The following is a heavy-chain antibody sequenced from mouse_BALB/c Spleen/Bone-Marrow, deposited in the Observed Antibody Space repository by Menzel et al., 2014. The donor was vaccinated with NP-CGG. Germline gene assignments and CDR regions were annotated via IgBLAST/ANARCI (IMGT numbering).Heavy chain of an antibody. CDR2: IWSGGST. CDR3: ARNYYGSSYAMDY. Sequence: QVQLQQPGPGLVQPSQSLSITCTVSGFSLTSYGVHWVRQSPGKGLDWLGVIWSGGSTDYNAAFISRLSISKGNSKSXVFFKMNSLQVNDTAIYYCARNYYGSSYAMDYWGQGTSVTVSS. D-gene: IGHD1-1*01. V-gene: IGHV2-2*02. J-gene: IGHJ4*01. CDR1: GFSLTSYG.